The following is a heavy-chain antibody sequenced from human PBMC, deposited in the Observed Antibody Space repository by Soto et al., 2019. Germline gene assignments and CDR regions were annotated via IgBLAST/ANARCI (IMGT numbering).Heavy chain of an antibody. Sequence: QITLKESGPTLVKPTQTLTLTCSFSGFSLSTRGVGVGWIRQPPGKALEWLALIFWDDDKWYSPSLRSRLTVTEDTSKSQVVLTMNNMDPVDTATYYCAHRSRGYAYYFDQWGQGTLVTVSS. CDR3: AHRSRGYAYYFDQ. CDR1: GFSLSTRGVG. V-gene: IGHV2-5*02. J-gene: IGHJ4*02. D-gene: IGHD5-12*01. CDR2: IFWDDDK.